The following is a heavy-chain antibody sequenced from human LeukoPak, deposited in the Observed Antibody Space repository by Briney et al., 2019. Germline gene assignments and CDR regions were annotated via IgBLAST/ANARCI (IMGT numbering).Heavy chain of an antibody. J-gene: IGHJ4*02. V-gene: IGHV4-34*01. CDR2: INHSGST. D-gene: IGHD1-26*01. CDR1: GGSFSGYY. Sequence: SETLSLTCAVYGGSFSGYYWSWIRQPPGKGLEWIGEINHSGSTNYNPSLKSRVTISVDTSKNQFSLKLSSVTAADTAVYYCARVVGATRPFDYWGQGTLVTVSP. CDR3: ARVVGATRPFDY.